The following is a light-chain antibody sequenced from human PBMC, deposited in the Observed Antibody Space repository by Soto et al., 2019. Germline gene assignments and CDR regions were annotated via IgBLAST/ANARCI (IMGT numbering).Light chain of an antibody. CDR2: SNN. J-gene: IGLJ1*01. Sequence: QSVLTQPPSVSGAPGQRVTISCTGISSNIGAGYDVHWYQRLPGTAPKVLIYSNNNRPSGVPDRFSGSKSGTSASLAITGLQAEDDADYYCQSYDSSLSGSYVFGTGTKLTVL. V-gene: IGLV1-40*01. CDR1: SSNIGAGYD. CDR3: QSYDSSLSGSYV.